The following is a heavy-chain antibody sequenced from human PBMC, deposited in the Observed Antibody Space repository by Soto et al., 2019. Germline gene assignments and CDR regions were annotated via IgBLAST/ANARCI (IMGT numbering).Heavy chain of an antibody. CDR3: AKVIRDGLRTFDY. D-gene: IGHD4-17*01. Sequence: GGSLRLSCAASGFAFSSYAMSWVRQAPGKGLEWVSAITASGGNTYYADSVKGRFTISRDNSKNTLYLQMNSLRAEDTAVYYCAKVIRDGLRTFDYWGQGTLVTVSS. CDR1: GFAFSSYA. CDR2: ITASGGNT. J-gene: IGHJ4*02. V-gene: IGHV3-23*01.